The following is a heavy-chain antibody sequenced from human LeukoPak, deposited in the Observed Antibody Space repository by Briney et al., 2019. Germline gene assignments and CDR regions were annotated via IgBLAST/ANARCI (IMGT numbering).Heavy chain of an antibody. J-gene: IGHJ4*02. V-gene: IGHV1-69*04. Sequence: SVKVSCKASGGTFSSYAISWVRQALGQGLEWMGRIIPILGIANYAQKFQGRVTITADKSTSTAYMELSSLRSEDTAVYYCARLYYYGSGSYYRPYYFDYWGQGTLVTVSS. CDR1: GGTFSSYA. CDR2: IIPILGIA. D-gene: IGHD3-10*01. CDR3: ARLYYYGSGSYYRPYYFDY.